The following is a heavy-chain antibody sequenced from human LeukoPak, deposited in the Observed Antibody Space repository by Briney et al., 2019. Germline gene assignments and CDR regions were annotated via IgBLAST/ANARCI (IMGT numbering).Heavy chain of an antibody. J-gene: IGHJ6*04. CDR3: AELGITMIGGV. D-gene: IGHD3-10*02. CDR1: GFTFSSYE. CDR2: ISSSGSTI. V-gene: IGHV3-48*03. Sequence: PGGSLRLSCAASGFTFSSYEMNWVRQAPGKVLEWGSYISSSGSTIYYADSVKGRFTISRDNAKNSLYLQMNSLRAEDTAVYYCAELGITMIGGVWGKGTTVTISS.